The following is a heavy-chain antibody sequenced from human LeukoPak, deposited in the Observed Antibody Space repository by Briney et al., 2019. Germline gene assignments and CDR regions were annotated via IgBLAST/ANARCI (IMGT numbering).Heavy chain of an antibody. Sequence: GGSLRLSRAASGFTVSSNYMSWVRQAPGKGLEWVSVIYSGGSTYYADSVKGRFTISRDNSKNTLYLQMNSLRAEDTAVYYCARAAEYAIAAAEGYWGQGTLVTVSS. CDR1: GFTVSSNY. CDR3: ARAAEYAIAAAEGY. V-gene: IGHV3-66*01. D-gene: IGHD6-13*01. J-gene: IGHJ4*02. CDR2: IYSGGST.